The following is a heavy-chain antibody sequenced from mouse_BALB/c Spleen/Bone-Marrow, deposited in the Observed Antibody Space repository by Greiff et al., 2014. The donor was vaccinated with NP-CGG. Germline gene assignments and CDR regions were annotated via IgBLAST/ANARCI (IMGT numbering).Heavy chain of an antibody. CDR1: GYTFTSSW. D-gene: IGHD2-14*01. V-gene: IGHV1S130*01. CDR2: IHPNSGNT. CDR3: ARSYRFWYFDV. Sequence: QVQLQQSGSVLVRPGASVKLSCKASGYTFTSSWMHWAKQRPGQGLEWIGDIHPNSGNTNYNEKFRGKATLTVDTSSNTAYVDLSGLTSEDSAVYYCARSYRFWYFDVWGAGTTVTGSS. J-gene: IGHJ1*01.